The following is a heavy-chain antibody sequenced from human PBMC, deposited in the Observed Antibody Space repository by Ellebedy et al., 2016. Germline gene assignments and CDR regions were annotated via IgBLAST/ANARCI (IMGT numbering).Heavy chain of an antibody. Sequence: SVKVSXXVSGDTFSGYRINWVRQAPGQGLEWMGGIIPIFGTANYAQKFQGRVTITADESTSTAYMELSSLRSEDTAVYYCARRGPPNCSSTSRPYYYYMDVWGKGTTVTVSS. J-gene: IGHJ6*03. CDR1: GDTFSGYR. CDR2: IIPIFGTA. D-gene: IGHD2-2*01. V-gene: IGHV1-69*13. CDR3: ARRGPPNCSSTSRPYYYYMDV.